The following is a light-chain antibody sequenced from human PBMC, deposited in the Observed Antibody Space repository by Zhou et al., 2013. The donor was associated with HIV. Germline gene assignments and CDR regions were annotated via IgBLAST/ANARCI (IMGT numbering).Light chain of an antibody. CDR3: QQFNMFPL. CDR1: QDISSA. Sequence: AIQLTQSPSPLSASVGDRITITCRASQDISSALAWYQQKPGKPPKLLIYDASTLVSGVPSRFRGSRSGTDFTLTISSLQPEDFATYYCQQFNMFPLFGPGTKVDVK. J-gene: IGKJ3*01. V-gene: IGKV1-13*02. CDR2: DAS.